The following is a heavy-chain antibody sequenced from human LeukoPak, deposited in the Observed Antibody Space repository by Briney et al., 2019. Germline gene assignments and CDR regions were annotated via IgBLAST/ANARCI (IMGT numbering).Heavy chain of an antibody. CDR1: GYTFTSYG. CDR3: ARDGFRDSFGELSHYYYYGMDV. CDR2: ISAYNGNT. V-gene: IGHV1-18*01. Sequence: ASVKVSCKASGYTFTSYGISWVRQAPGQGLEWMGWISAYNGNTNYAQKLQGRVTMTTDTSTSTAYTELRSLRSDDTAVYYCARDGFRDSFGELSHYYYYGMDVWGQGTTVTVSS. J-gene: IGHJ6*02. D-gene: IGHD3-16*02.